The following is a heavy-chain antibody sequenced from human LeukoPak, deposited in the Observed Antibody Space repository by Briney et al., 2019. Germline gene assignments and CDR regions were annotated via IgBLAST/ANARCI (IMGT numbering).Heavy chain of an antibody. D-gene: IGHD4-17*01. CDR3: ASAIDYDFALDY. Sequence: VASVKVSCKASGYTFTSYGISWVRQAPGQGLEWMGWISAYNGNTNYAQKLQGRVTMTTDTSTSTAYMELRNLRSDDTAVYYCASAIDYDFALDYWGQGTLVTVSS. V-gene: IGHV1-18*01. CDR2: ISAYNGNT. CDR1: GYTFTSYG. J-gene: IGHJ4*02.